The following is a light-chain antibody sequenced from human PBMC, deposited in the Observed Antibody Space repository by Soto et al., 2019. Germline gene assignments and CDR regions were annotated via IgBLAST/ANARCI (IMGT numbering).Light chain of an antibody. V-gene: IGKV1-39*01. Sequence: DIQMTQFPSSLSASVGDRVTITCRAGQSISTYLNWYQQKLGKAPELLIYDASTLQSGVPSRFSGSGSGTQFSLTISSLQPEDFATYYCQQTYTTTQTFGQGTKVEIK. CDR2: DAS. CDR3: QQTYTTTQT. J-gene: IGKJ1*01. CDR1: QSISTY.